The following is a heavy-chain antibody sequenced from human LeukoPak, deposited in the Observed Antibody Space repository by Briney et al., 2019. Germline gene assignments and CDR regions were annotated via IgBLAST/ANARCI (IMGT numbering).Heavy chain of an antibody. V-gene: IGHV4-59*01. CDR3: ARSGTKTNGFDY. Sequence: SEALSLTCTVSGGSISTYYWSWIRQPPGKGLEWIGYIYYSGSTNYSPSLQSRVTISVDTSRNQFSLRLSSVTAADTAMYYCARSGTKTNGFDYWGQGTLVTVSS. D-gene: IGHD2-8*01. CDR1: GGSISTYY. CDR2: IYYSGST. J-gene: IGHJ4*02.